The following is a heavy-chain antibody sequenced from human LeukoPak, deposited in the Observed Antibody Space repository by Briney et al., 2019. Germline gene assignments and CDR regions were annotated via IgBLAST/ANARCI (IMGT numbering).Heavy chain of an antibody. CDR1: GYTFTGYY. Sequence: ASVKVSCKASGYTFTGYYMHWVRQAPGQGLEWMGRINPNSGGTNYAQKFQGRVTMTRDTSISTAYMELSRLRSDDTAVYYCARVSSSFFAFDYWGQGTLVTVSS. CDR3: ARVSSSFFAFDY. J-gene: IGHJ4*02. CDR2: INPNSGGT. V-gene: IGHV1-2*06. D-gene: IGHD6-13*01.